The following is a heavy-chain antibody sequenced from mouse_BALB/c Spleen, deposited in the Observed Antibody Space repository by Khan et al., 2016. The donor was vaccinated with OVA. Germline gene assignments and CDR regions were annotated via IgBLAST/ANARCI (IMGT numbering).Heavy chain of an antibody. CDR3: ASHLTGSFAY. CDR2: INSDGYYT. CDR1: GFTFSTYG. V-gene: IGHV5-6*01. Sequence: EVELVESGGDLVKPGGSLRLSCAASGFTFSTYGMSWVRQSPDKRLEWVATINSDGYYTYYPDTVKGRFTISRNNAQNPLYRQMSSLKSEDTAIYYCASHLTGSFAYWGQGTLVTVAA. D-gene: IGHD4-1*01. J-gene: IGHJ3*01.